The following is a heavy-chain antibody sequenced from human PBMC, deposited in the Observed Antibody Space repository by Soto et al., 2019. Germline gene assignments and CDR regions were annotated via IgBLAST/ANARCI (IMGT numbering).Heavy chain of an antibody. D-gene: IGHD6-19*01. J-gene: IGHJ4*02. CDR2: SSPTWNVV. CDR1: GLTFKDYE. V-gene: IGHV3-11*04. Sequence: PVGSLRLSCTASGLTFKDYEMTCIRQTPGKGLEWVAYSSPTWNVVYHSDSVRGRFTVSRDNAKNSLYLQMNSLRAEDTAVYYCARPELQERYSSGWYYFDYWGQGT. CDR3: ARPELQERYSSGWYYFDY.